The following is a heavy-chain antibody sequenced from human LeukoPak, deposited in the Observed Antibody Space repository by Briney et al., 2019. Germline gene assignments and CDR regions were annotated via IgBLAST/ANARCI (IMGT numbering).Heavy chain of an antibody. CDR2: MNPNSGNT. J-gene: IGHJ4*02. D-gene: IGHD3-9*01. Sequence: ASVKVSCKASGYTFTSYDINWVRQATGQGLEWMGWMNPNSGNTGYAQKLQGRVTMNRNTSISPAYMELSSLRSEDTAVYYCARYYDILTGYQGWGQGTLVTVSS. V-gene: IGHV1-8*01. CDR3: ARYYDILTGYQG. CDR1: GYTFTSYD.